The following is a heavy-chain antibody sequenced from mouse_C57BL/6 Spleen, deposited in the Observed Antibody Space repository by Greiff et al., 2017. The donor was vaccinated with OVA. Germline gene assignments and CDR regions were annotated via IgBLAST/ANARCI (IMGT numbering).Heavy chain of an antibody. J-gene: IGHJ2*01. CDR1: GYTFTSYW. Sequence: VQLQESGAELAKPGASVKLSCKASGYTFTSYWMHWVKQRPGQGLEWIGYINPSSGYTKYNQKFKDKATLTADKSSSTAYMQLSSLTDEDSAVYYCATTVVGGGYYFDYWGQGTTLTVSS. CDR3: ATTVVGGGYYFDY. V-gene: IGHV1-7*01. CDR2: INPSSGYT. D-gene: IGHD1-1*01.